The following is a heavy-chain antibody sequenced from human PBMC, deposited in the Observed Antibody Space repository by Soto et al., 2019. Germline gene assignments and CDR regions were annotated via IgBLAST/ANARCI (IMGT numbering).Heavy chain of an antibody. J-gene: IGHJ4*02. CDR1: GFTFSSYE. D-gene: IGHD3-16*01. Sequence: HPVGSLRLSCTASGFTFSSYEMNWVRQAPGKGLEWVSYISSSGSTIYYADSVKGRFTISRDNAKNSLYLQMNSLRAEDTAVYYCARDGRWLQWGIDYWGQGTLVTVSS. V-gene: IGHV3-48*03. CDR3: ARDGRWLQWGIDY. CDR2: ISSSGSTI.